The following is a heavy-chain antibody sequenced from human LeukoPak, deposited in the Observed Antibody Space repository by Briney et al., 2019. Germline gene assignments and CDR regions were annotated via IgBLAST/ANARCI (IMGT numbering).Heavy chain of an antibody. CDR1: GFTFSSYG. J-gene: IGHJ4*02. Sequence: PGGSLRLSCAASGFTFSSYGMHWVRQAPGKGLEWVAVISYDGTNKYYADSVKGRFTISRDNSKNTLYLQMNSLRAEDTAVYYCAKDEGGLTDFPYWGQGTLVTVSS. D-gene: IGHD3-9*01. CDR3: AKDEGGLTDFPY. V-gene: IGHV3-30*18. CDR2: ISYDGTNK.